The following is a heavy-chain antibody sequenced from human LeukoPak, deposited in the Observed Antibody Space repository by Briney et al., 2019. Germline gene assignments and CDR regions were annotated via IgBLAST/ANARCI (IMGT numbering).Heavy chain of an antibody. CDR3: AREGDYGDYDY. J-gene: IGHJ4*02. CDR2: IYYSGST. Sequence: SETLSLTCTVSGGSISSGGYYWNWIRQHPGTGLEWIGYIYYSGSTYYNPSLKSRVTISVDTSKNQFSLKLSSVTAADTAVYYCAREGDYGDYDYWGQGTLVTVSS. V-gene: IGHV4-31*03. CDR1: GGSISSGGYY. D-gene: IGHD4-17*01.